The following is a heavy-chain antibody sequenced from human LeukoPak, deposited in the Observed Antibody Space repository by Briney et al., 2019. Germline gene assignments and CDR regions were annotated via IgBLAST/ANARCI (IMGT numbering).Heavy chain of an antibody. J-gene: IGHJ5*02. D-gene: IGHD3-10*01. CDR1: GGTFSSYA. CDR3: ARDLSGVPRDP. CDR2: IIPILGIA. Sequence: SVKVSCKASGGTFSSYAISWVRQAPGQGLEWMGRIIPILGIANYAQKFQGRVTITADKSTSTAYMELSSLRSEDTAVYYCARDLSGVPRDPWGQGTLVTVPS. V-gene: IGHV1-69*04.